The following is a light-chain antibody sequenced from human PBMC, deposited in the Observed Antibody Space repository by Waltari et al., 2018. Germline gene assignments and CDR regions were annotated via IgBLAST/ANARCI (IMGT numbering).Light chain of an antibody. V-gene: IGKV3-20*01. CDR3: QQYGSSPYT. CDR2: DVS. J-gene: IGKJ2*01. Sequence: EIVLTQSPSTLSLSPGERATLSCRASQSVSSTHLAWYQQKPGQAPRLLIDDVSSRAAGIPDRFSGSGSGTDFSLTISRLEPEDFAVYYCQQYGSSPYTFGQGTKLEIK. CDR1: QSVSSTH.